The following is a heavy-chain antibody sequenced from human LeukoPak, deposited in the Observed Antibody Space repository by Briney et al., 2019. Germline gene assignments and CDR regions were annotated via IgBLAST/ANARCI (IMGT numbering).Heavy chain of an antibody. CDR3: ARDGYSSSGFDP. CDR2: ISYDGSNK. D-gene: IGHD6-13*01. J-gene: IGHJ5*02. CDR1: GFTFSSYS. V-gene: IGHV3-30*03. Sequence: GGSLRLSCAASGFTFSSYSMNWLRQAPGKGLERVAVISYDGSNKYYADSVKGRFTISRDNSKNTLYLQMNSLRAEDTAVYYCARDGYSSSGFDPWGQGTLVTVSS.